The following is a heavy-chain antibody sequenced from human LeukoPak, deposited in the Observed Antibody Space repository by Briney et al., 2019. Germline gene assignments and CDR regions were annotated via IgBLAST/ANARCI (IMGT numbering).Heavy chain of an antibody. D-gene: IGHD6-19*01. J-gene: IGHJ4*02. V-gene: IGHV3-30*18. CDR3: AKGHSSGWYLDS. Sequence: PGRSLRLSCAASGFTFSSYDMHWVRQAPGKGLGWVALTTYDGSNKYYADSVKGRFTISRDSSTNTLYLQMISLRAEDTAVYYCAKGHSSGWYLDSWGQGTLVTVSS. CDR1: GFTFSSYD. CDR2: TTYDGSNK.